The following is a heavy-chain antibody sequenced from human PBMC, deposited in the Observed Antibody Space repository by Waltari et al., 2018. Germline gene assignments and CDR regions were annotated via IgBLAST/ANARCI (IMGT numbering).Heavy chain of an antibody. CDR3: ARGYGSARYAVGDC. CDR2: INPNRGGT. V-gene: IGHV1-2*06. CDR1: GYTFSDYY. Sequence: QVQLLQSGAEVKEPGASVKVSCKASGYTFSDYYIHWVRQAPGQGLEWMGRINPNRGGTNPAQKFQGRVTLTRDTSISTAYMELSRLTSDDPAVYYCARGYGSARYAVGDCWGQGTLVTVSS. D-gene: IGHD6-19*01. J-gene: IGHJ4*02.